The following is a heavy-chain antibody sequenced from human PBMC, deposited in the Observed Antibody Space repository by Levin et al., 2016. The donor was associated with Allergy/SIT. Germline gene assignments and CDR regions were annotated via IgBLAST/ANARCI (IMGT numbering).Heavy chain of an antibody. CDR2: IIPILGIA. J-gene: IGHJ3*02. V-gene: IGHV1-69*02. D-gene: IGHD2/OR15-2a*01. Sequence: WVRQAPGQGLEWMGRIIPILGIANYAQKFQGRVTITADKSTSTAYMELSSLRSEDTAVYYCARFLLSRTPREKPDDDAFDIWGQGTMVTVSS. CDR3: ARFLLSRTPREKPDDDAFDI.